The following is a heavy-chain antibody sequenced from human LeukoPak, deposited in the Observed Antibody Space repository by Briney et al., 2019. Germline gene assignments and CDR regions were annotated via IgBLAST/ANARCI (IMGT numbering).Heavy chain of an antibody. CDR2: MNPNSGNT. Sequence: ASVKVSCKASGYTFTSYDINWVRQATGQGLEWVGWMNPNSGNTGYAQKFQGRVTMTRNTSISTAYMELSSLRSEDTAVYYCARVKGTMDDFWSGYLQVLDYWGQGTLVTVSS. D-gene: IGHD3-3*01. CDR1: GYTFTSYD. V-gene: IGHV1-8*01. J-gene: IGHJ4*02. CDR3: ARVKGTMDDFWSGYLQVLDY.